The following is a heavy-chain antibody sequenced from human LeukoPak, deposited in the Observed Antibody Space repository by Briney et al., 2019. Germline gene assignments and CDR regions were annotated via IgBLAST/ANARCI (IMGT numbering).Heavy chain of an antibody. CDR2: INHSGST. D-gene: IGHD3-3*01. Sequence: PSETLSLTCAVYGGSFSGYYWSWIRQPPGKGLEWIGEINHSGSTSYNPSLKSRVTISVDTSKNQFSLKLSSVTAADTAVYYCARRPVLEWLLTSHFDYWGQGTLVTVSS. J-gene: IGHJ4*02. CDR1: GGSFSGYY. CDR3: ARRPVLEWLLTSHFDY. V-gene: IGHV4-34*01.